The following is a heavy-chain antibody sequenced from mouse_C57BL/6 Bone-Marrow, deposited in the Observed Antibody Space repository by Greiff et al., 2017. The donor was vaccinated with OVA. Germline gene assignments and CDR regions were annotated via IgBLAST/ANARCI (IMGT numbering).Heavy chain of an antibody. D-gene: IGHD1-1*02. J-gene: IGHJ4*01. CDR2: IYPGDGDT. Sequence: QVQLQQSGPELVKPGASVKISCKASGYAFSSSWMNWVKQRPGKGLEWIGRIYPGDGDTNYNGKFKGKATLTADKSSSTAYMQLSSLTSEDSAVDFCARRGYYYGKGAMDYWGQGTSVTVSS. CDR3: ARRGYYYGKGAMDY. CDR1: GYAFSSSW. V-gene: IGHV1-82*01.